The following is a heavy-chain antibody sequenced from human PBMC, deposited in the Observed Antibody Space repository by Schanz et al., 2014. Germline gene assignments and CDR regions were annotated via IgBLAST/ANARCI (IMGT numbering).Heavy chain of an antibody. V-gene: IGHV1-18*04. Sequence: QVQLVQSGTEVKKPGASVKVSCKASGYTFTSYGVSVFLPSPVPGLEWMGWISTYTGNTNYAQRLQDRVTMTTDTSTSTAYMELRSLRSDDTAVYYCARNVIATGRAFDLWGPGTMVTVS. CDR3: ARNVIATGRAFDL. J-gene: IGHJ3*01. CDR2: ISTYTGNT. D-gene: IGHD6-13*01. CDR1: GYTFTSYG.